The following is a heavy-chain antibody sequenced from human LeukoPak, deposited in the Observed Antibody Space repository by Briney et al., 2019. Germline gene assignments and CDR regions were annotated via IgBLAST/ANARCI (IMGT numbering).Heavy chain of an antibody. Sequence: GGSLRLSCAASGFTFSSYGMSWVRQAPGKGLEWVSAISGSGGSTYYADSVKGRFTISRDNSKNTLYLQMNSLRAEDTAVYYCAKGGGSTIATPNDYWGQGTLVTVSS. CDR2: ISGSGGST. J-gene: IGHJ4*02. CDR3: AKGGGSTIATPNDY. D-gene: IGHD2-2*01. V-gene: IGHV3-23*01. CDR1: GFTFSSYG.